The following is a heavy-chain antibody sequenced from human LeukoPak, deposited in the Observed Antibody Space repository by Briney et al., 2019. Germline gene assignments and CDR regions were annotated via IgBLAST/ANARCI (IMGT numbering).Heavy chain of an antibody. J-gene: IGHJ5*02. Sequence: ASVKVSCKASGYTFTGYYMHWVRQAPGQGLEWMRWINPNSGGTNYAQKFQGRVTMTRDTSISTAYMELSRLRSDDTAVYYCARDSVSYPNWFDPWGQGTLVPVSS. CDR2: INPNSGGT. D-gene: IGHD1-26*01. CDR3: ARDSVSYPNWFDP. CDR1: GYTFTGYY. V-gene: IGHV1-2*02.